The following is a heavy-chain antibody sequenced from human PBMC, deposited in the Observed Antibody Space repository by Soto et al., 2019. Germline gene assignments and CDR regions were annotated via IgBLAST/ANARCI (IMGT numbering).Heavy chain of an antibody. V-gene: IGHV3-23*01. Sequence: TGGSLRLSCAASGFIFSNAWMDWVRQAPGKGLEWVSVISGSGGSTYYADSVKGRFTISRDNSKNTLYLQMNSLRAEDTAVYYCAKPGSGLRYYDSSAHTTGGAFDIWGQGTMVTVSS. CDR3: AKPGSGLRYYDSSAHTTGGAFDI. CDR1: GFIFSNAW. D-gene: IGHD3-22*01. CDR2: ISGSGGST. J-gene: IGHJ3*02.